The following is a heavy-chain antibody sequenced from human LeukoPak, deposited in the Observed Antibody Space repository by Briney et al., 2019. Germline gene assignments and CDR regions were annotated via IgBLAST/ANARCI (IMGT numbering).Heavy chain of an antibody. J-gene: IGHJ4*02. CDR2: IWYDGSNK. Sequence: GRSLRLSCAASGFTFSSYGMHWVRQAPGKGLEWVAVIWYDGSNKYYADSVKGRFTISRDNAKNSLYLQMNSLRAEDTAVYYCARSDIVVVPADYWGQGTLVTVSS. V-gene: IGHV3-33*01. D-gene: IGHD2-2*01. CDR3: ARSDIVVVPADY. CDR1: GFTFSSYG.